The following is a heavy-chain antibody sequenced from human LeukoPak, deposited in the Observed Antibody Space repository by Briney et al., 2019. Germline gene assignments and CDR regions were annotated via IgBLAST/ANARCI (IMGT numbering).Heavy chain of an antibody. Sequence: PSETLSLTCTGSGGSISSYYWSWIRQPPGKGLEWIGYIYYSGSTNYNPSLKSRVTISVDTSKNQFSLKLSSVTAADTAVYYCARVPGDYWGQGTLVTVSS. V-gene: IGHV4-59*01. CDR3: ARVPGDY. CDR1: GGSISSYY. J-gene: IGHJ4*02. CDR2: IYYSGST.